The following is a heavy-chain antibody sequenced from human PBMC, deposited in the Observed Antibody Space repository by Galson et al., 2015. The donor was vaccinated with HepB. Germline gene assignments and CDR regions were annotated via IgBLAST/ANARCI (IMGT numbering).Heavy chain of an antibody. CDR2: IWYDGSNK. D-gene: IGHD3-22*01. CDR1: GFTFSSYG. J-gene: IGHJ4*02. V-gene: IGHV3-33*01. CDR3: AREAHGDSSGYLYYFDY. Sequence: SLRLSCAASGFTFSSYGMHWVRQAPGKGLEWVAVIWYDGSNKYYADSEKGRFTISRDNSKNTLYLQMNSLRAEDTAVYYCAREAHGDSSGYLYYFDYWGQGTLVTVSS.